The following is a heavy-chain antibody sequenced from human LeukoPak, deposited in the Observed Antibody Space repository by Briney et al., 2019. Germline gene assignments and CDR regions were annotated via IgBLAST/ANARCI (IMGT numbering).Heavy chain of an antibody. V-gene: IGHV3-23*01. D-gene: IGHD6-13*01. CDR1: GFTFSSYA. J-gene: IGHJ4*02. CDR2: ISGSGGST. Sequence: GGSLRLSCAASGFTFSSYAMSWVRQAPGKGLEWVSAISGSGGSTYYADSVKGRFTISRDNSKNTLYLQMNSLRAEDTAVYYCARGSSSSWPIISYYFDYWGQGTLVTVSS. CDR3: ARGSSSSWPIISYYFDY.